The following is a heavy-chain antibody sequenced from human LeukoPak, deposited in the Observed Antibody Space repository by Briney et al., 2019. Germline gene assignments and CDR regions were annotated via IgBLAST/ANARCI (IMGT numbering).Heavy chain of an antibody. D-gene: IGHD6-19*01. CDR2: ISYDGSNK. Sequence: GGSLRLSCAASGFTFSSYAMHWVRQAPGKGLEWVAVISYDGSNKYYADSVKGRFTISRDNSKNTLYLQMNSLRAEDTAVYYCARALAVADPFDYWGQGTLVTVSS. CDR3: ARALAVADPFDY. J-gene: IGHJ4*02. V-gene: IGHV3-30-3*01. CDR1: GFTFSSYA.